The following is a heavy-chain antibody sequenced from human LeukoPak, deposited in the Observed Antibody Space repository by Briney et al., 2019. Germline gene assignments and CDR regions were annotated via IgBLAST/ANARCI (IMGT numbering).Heavy chain of an antibody. V-gene: IGHV3-30*18. CDR1: GFTFSSYG. CDR2: ISYDGSNK. J-gene: IGHJ3*02. D-gene: IGHD4-17*01. CDR3: AKEFLAYGDYSRHNDAFDI. Sequence: GGSLRLSCAASGFTFSSYGMHWVRQAPGKGLEWVAVISYDGSNKYYADSVKGRFTISRDNSKNTLYLQMNSLRAEDTAVYYSAKEFLAYGDYSRHNDAFDIWGQGTMVTVSS.